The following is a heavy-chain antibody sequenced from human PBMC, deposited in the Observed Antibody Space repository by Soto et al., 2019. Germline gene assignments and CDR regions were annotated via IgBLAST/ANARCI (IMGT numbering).Heavy chain of an antibody. D-gene: IGHD2-15*01. CDR1: GDSFSSSNL. CDR3: ARSPRRVGGKWYLDY. V-gene: IGHV4-4*02. J-gene: IGHJ4*02. Sequence: QVQLQESGPGLVKPSGTLSLTCGVSGDSFSSSNLWTWVRQPPGKGLEWIGDILHTGHTDYSPSLRSRVTISIDTSKKEFSLNLTSVTATDTAVYYCARSPRRVGGKWYLDYWGQGALVTVSS. CDR2: ILHTGHT.